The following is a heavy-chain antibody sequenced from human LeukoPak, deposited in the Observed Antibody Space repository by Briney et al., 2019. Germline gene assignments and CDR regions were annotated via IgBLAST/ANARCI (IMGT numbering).Heavy chain of an antibody. V-gene: IGHV3-23*01. CDR2: ISGSGGST. D-gene: IGHD3-10*02. CDR1: GSTFSSYG. J-gene: IGHJ6*04. CDR3: AELGITMIGGV. Sequence: GGSLRLSCAASGSTFSSYGMSWVRQAPGKGLEWVSAISGSGGSTYYADSVKGRFTISRDNAKNSLYLQMNSLRAEDTAVYYCAELGITMIGGVWGKGTTVTISS.